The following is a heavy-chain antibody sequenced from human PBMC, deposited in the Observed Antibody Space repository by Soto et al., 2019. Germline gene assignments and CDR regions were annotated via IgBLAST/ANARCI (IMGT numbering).Heavy chain of an antibody. CDR1: GLHLSDHY. CDR3: SREFGDDYFDL. D-gene: IGHD3-16*01. Sequence: GGSLRLSCAASGLHLSDHYVDWVRQAPGKGLEWVGRSRNKANRYTTEYATSVKGRFTISRDDSKNSLYLQMNSLKTEDTAVYFCSREFGDDYFDLWGRGTLVTVSS. CDR2: SRNKANRYTT. V-gene: IGHV3-72*01. J-gene: IGHJ2*01.